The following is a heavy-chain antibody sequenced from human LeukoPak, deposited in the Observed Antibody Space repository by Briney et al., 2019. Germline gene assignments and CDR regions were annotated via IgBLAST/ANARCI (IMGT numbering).Heavy chain of an antibody. J-gene: IGHJ4*02. CDR1: GFTFSNYA. D-gene: IGHD2-21*02. CDR3: ARDCGGDCYSGTFDY. V-gene: IGHV3-30*01. Sequence: PGRSLRLSCAASGFTFSNYAMHWVRQAPGKGLEWVAFISYAGNNKNYADSVKGRFTISRDNSKNTLYVQMNSLRAQDTAVYYCARDCGGDCYSGTFDYWGQGTLVTVSS. CDR2: ISYAGNNK.